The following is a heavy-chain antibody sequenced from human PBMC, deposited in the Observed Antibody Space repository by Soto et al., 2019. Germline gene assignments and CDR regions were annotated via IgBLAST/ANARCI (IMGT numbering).Heavy chain of an antibody. CDR3: ARSRELLRGVDAFDI. D-gene: IGHD1-26*01. CDR2: IIPIFGTA. V-gene: IGHV1-69*12. J-gene: IGHJ3*02. CDR1: GGTFSSYA. Sequence: QVQLVQSGAEVKKPGSSVKVSCKASGGTFSSYAISWVRQAPGQGLEWMGGIIPIFGTANYAQKFQGRVTITADESTSTAFLGLSSLRSADTAVYYCARSRELLRGVDAFDIWGQGTMVTVSS.